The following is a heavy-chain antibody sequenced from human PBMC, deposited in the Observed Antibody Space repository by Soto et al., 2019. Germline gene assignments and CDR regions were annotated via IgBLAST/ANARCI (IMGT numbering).Heavy chain of an antibody. CDR1: GFTFSNYG. Sequence: PGGSLRLSCAASGFTFSNYGMHWARQAPGKGLEWVAAILYDGSNKYYADSVKGRFTISRDNSKNTLYLQMNSLRAEDTAVYYCARDRVLLWFGELSHDAFDIWGQGTMVTVSS. D-gene: IGHD3-10*01. V-gene: IGHV3-33*01. J-gene: IGHJ3*02. CDR3: ARDRVLLWFGELSHDAFDI. CDR2: ILYDGSNK.